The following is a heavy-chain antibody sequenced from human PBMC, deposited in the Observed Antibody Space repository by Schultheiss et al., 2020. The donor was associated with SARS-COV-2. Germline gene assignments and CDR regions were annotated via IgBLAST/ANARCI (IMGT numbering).Heavy chain of an antibody. CDR1: GGSFSGYY. V-gene: IGHV4-59*01. CDR3: AKDNYYYGMDV. Sequence: GSLRLSCAVYGGSFSGYYWSWIRQPPGKGLEWIGYIYYSGSTNYNPSLKSRVTISVDTSKNQFSLKLSSVTAADTAVYYCAKDNYYYGMDVWGQGTTVTVSS. CDR2: IYYSGST. J-gene: IGHJ6*02.